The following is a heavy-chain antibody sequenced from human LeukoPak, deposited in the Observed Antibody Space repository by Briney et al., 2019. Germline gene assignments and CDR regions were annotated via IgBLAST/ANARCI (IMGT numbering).Heavy chain of an antibody. V-gene: IGHV5-51*01. D-gene: IGHD2-15*01. CDR1: GYSFTNYW. J-gene: IGHJ5*02. CDR2: IYPADSDI. CDR3: ARQEYCSGASCYTWFDP. Sequence: GESLKISCKGSGYSFTNYWIAWVRQMPGKGLEWMGIIYPADSDIRYSPSFQGQVTISADKSISTAYLQWNSLKASDTAMYYCARQEYCSGASCYTWFDPWGQGTLVTVSS.